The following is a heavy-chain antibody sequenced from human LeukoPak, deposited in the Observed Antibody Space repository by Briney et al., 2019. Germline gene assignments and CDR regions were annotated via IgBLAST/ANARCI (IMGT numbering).Heavy chain of an antibody. J-gene: IGHJ4*02. CDR2: IYYSGSA. Sequence: SETLSLTCTVSGGSISTYYWSWIRQPPRKGLEWVGYIYYSGSANYNPCLKSPVTLSVDTSKNQFSMKLSYVTAADTAVYYCARVGYCGGDCYYFDYWGQGTLVTVSS. V-gene: IGHV4-59*01. CDR3: ARVGYCGGDCYYFDY. CDR1: GGSISTYY. D-gene: IGHD2-21*02.